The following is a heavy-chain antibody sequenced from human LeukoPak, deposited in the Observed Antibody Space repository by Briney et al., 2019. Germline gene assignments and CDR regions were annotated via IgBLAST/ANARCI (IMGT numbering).Heavy chain of an antibody. D-gene: IGHD1-1*01. J-gene: IGHJ3*02. CDR2: ITPSSGGT. V-gene: IGHV1-2*02. Sequence: ASVNLSCTASGYTLTDYYIHWVRQAPGQGLEWMGWITPSSGGTIYAQKFQGRVTMTRDMSISTAYMELSRLRSDDTAVYYCAKVASTTRRHDASDIWGQGTLVTVS. CDR3: AKVASTTRRHDASDI. CDR1: GYTLTDYY.